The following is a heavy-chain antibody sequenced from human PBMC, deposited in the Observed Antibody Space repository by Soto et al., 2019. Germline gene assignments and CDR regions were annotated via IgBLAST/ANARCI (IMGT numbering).Heavy chain of an antibody. D-gene: IGHD3-10*01. CDR1: GFTFSSYA. CDR2: ISSNGGST. J-gene: IGHJ4*02. CDR3: ARALLWFGELYGPNYYFDY. Sequence: EVQLVESGGGLVQPGGSLRLSCAASGFTFSSYAMHWVRQAPGKGLEYVSAISSNGGSTYYANSVKGRFTISRDNSKNTLYLQMGSLRAEDMAVYYCARALLWFGELYGPNYYFDYWGQGTLVTVSS. V-gene: IGHV3-64*01.